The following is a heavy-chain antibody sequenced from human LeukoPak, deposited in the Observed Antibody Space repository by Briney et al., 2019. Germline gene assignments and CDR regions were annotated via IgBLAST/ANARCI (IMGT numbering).Heavy chain of an antibody. D-gene: IGHD3-3*01. Sequence: PGGSLRLSCAASGFTFSSYAMHWVRQAPGKGLEWVAVISYDGSNKYYADSVKGRFTISRDNSKNTLYLQMSSLRAEDTAVYYCARGGPVLRFLEWLSPFDYWGQGTLVAVSS. J-gene: IGHJ4*02. CDR2: ISYDGSNK. CDR3: ARGGPVLRFLEWLSPFDY. V-gene: IGHV3-30*04. CDR1: GFTFSSYA.